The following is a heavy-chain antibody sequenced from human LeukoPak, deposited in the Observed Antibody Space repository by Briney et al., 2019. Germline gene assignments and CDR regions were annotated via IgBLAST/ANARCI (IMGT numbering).Heavy chain of an antibody. CDR3: ARGRYCTSTSCSHFDY. D-gene: IGHD2-2*01. Sequence: GESLKISCKGSGYSFTNYWIAWVRQMPGRGLEWMGIIYPGDSDTRYSPSFQGQVTISGDRSISTAYLQWSSLKASDTAMYYCARGRYCTSTSCSHFDYWGQGTLVTVSS. J-gene: IGHJ4*02. CDR1: GYSFTNYW. CDR2: IYPGDSDT. V-gene: IGHV5-51*01.